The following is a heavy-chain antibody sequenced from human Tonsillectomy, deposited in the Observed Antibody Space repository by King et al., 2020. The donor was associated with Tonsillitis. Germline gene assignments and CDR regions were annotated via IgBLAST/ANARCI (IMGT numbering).Heavy chain of an antibody. CDR2: ISAYNGNT. D-gene: IGHD3-9*01. V-gene: IGHV1-18*04. CDR1: GYTFTSYG. Sequence: QLVQSGAEVKKPGASVKVSCKASGYTFTSYGISGVRQAPGQGLEWMGWISAYNGNTNYAQKLQGRVTMTTDTSTSTAYMELRSLRTDDTAGYYCARDRPELRDCDWSHNWCDPGGQGTLVTVAS. CDR3: ARDRPELRDCDWSHNWCDP. J-gene: IGHJ5*02.